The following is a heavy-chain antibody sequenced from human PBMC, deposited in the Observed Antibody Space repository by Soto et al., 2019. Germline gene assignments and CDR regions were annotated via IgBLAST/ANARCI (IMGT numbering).Heavy chain of an antibody. D-gene: IGHD2-2*01. CDR1: GCSFSFYG. J-gene: IGHJ5*02. CDR3: ARSGLDCISTSCSRDWLDP. V-gene: IGHV7-4-1*01. CDR2: INTNTGNP. Sequence: ASVKVSCKASGCSFSFYGINWVRQAPGQGLEWMGWINTNTGNPTYAQGFTGRFVFSLDTSVSTAYLQICSLKAEDTAVYYCARSGLDCISTSCSRDWLDPWGQGTLVTVSS.